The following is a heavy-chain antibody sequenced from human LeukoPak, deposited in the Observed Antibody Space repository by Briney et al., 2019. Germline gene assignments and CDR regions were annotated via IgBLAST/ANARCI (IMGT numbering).Heavy chain of an antibody. D-gene: IGHD3-22*01. Sequence: SQTLSLTCAVSGGSISSGGYSWSWIRQPPGKGLEWIGYTYHSGSTYYNPSLKSRVTISVDRSKNQFSLKLSSVTAADTAVYYCARAGYYYDSSGLFDYWGQGTLVTVSS. J-gene: IGHJ4*02. CDR2: TYHSGST. CDR3: ARAGYYYDSSGLFDY. V-gene: IGHV4-30-2*01. CDR1: GGSISSGGYS.